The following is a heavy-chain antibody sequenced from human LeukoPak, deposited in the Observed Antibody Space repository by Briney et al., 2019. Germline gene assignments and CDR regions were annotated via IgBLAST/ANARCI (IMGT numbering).Heavy chain of an antibody. V-gene: IGHV3-21*01. Sequence: GGSLRLSCAASGFTFSSYSMNWVRQAPGKGLEWVSSISSSSNYIYYADLVKGRFTISRDNAKNSLYLQMNSLRAEDTAVYYCARVTSGYDYYGYWGQGTLVTVSS. CDR1: GFTFSSYS. D-gene: IGHD5-12*01. CDR2: ISSSSNYI. CDR3: ARVTSGYDYYGY. J-gene: IGHJ4*02.